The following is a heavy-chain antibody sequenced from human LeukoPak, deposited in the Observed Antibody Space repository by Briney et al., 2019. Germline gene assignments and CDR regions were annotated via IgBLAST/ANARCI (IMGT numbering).Heavy chain of an antibody. CDR2: IRGSGGST. J-gene: IGHJ4*02. CDR1: GFTFSSYA. Sequence: AGGSLRLSCAASGFTFSSYAMSWVRQAPGKGLEWVSTIRGSGGSTYYADSVKGRFTISRDNSKNTLYLQMNSLRAEDTAVYYCEKVRSITIYHFDYWGQGTLVTVSS. CDR3: EKVRSITIYHFDY. V-gene: IGHV3-23*01. D-gene: IGHD3-3*01.